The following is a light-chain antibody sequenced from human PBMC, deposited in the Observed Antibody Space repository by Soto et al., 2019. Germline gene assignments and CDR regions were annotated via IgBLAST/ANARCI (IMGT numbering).Light chain of an antibody. CDR2: AAS. CDR3: LQIYTTPLT. V-gene: IGKV1-39*01. Sequence: DVQLTQSPSFLSASVGDRVTITCRASQSISSHLNWFQQKSGKAPQLLIFAASSLQSGVPSRFSGSGSGTDFTLTISSLQPEDFATYYSLQIYTTPLTFGGGTKVDIK. J-gene: IGKJ4*01. CDR1: QSISSH.